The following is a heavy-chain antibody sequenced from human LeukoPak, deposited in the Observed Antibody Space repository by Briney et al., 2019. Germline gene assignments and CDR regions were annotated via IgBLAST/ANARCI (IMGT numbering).Heavy chain of an antibody. J-gene: IGHJ4*02. CDR1: GFPFSSYS. Sequence: GGSLRLSCAASGFPFSSYSMNWVRQAPGKGLEWVSYISASGSNIYYLDSVKGRFTVSRDNAMNSLFLQMDRPRAEDTAVYYCVRVKGTYFEFWGQGTLVTVSS. CDR3: VRVKGTYFEF. D-gene: IGHD1-1*01. V-gene: IGHV3-48*01. CDR2: ISASGSNI.